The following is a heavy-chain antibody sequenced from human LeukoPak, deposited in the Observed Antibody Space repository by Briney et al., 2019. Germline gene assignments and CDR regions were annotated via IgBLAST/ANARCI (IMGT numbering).Heavy chain of an antibody. CDR2: ISYDGSNK. V-gene: IGHV3-30*03. CDR1: GFTFSSYS. CDR3: ARDRCSSTSCYGGYFDY. D-gene: IGHD2-2*01. Sequence: GGSLRLSCAASGFTFSSYSMNWVRQAPGKGLEWVAVISYDGSNKYYADSVKGRFTISRDNSKNTLYLQMNSLRAEDTAVYYCARDRCSSTSCYGGYFDYWGQGTLVTVSS. J-gene: IGHJ4*02.